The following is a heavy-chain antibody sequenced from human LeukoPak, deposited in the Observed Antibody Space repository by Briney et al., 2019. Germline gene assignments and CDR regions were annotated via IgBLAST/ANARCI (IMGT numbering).Heavy chain of an antibody. D-gene: IGHD6-13*01. CDR1: GGSISSSSYY. CDR2: IYYSGST. Sequence: PSETLSLTCTVSGGSISSSSYYWAWIRQPPGKGLEWIGSIYYSGSTYYNPSLKSRVTISVDTSKNQFSLKLSSVTAADTAVYYCARVYSSSWYLYYYYYMDVWGKGTTVTVSS. CDR3: ARVYSSSWYLYYYYYMDV. J-gene: IGHJ6*03. V-gene: IGHV4-39*07.